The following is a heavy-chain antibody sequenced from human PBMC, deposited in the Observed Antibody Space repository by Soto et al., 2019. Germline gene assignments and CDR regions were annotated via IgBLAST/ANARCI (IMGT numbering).Heavy chain of an antibody. CDR3: ARVSISAVVVADDAFDI. D-gene: IGHD2-15*01. V-gene: IGHV1-69*13. CDR2: IIPIFGTA. J-gene: IGHJ3*02. CDR1: GGTFSSYA. Sequence: GASVKVSCKASGGTFSSYAISCVRQAPGQGLEWMGGIIPIFGTANYAQKFQGRVTITADESTSTAYMELSSLRSEDTAVYYCARVSISAVVVADDAFDIWGQGTMVTVSS.